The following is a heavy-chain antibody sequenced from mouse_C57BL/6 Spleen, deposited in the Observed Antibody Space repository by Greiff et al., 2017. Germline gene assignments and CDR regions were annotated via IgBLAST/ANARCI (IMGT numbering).Heavy chain of an antibody. J-gene: IGHJ3*01. D-gene: IGHD2-12*01. V-gene: IGHV1-15*01. CDR2: IDPETGGT. CDR3: TRGYYSSAGFAY. CDR1: GYTFTDYE. Sequence: VQLQESGAELVRPGASVTLSCKASGYTFTDYEMHWVKQTPVHGLEWIGAIDPETGGTAYNQKFKGKAILTADKSSSTAYMELRSLTSEDSAVYYCTRGYYSSAGFAYWGQGTLVTVSA.